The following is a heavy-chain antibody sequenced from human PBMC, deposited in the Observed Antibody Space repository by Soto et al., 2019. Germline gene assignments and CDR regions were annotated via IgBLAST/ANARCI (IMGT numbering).Heavy chain of an antibody. CDR3: ARDPRYYYDSSGYDY. V-gene: IGHV4-4*02. CDR2: IYHSGST. CDR1: GGAISSSNW. Sequence: PSETLSLTCAVSGGAISSSNWWSWVRQPPGKGLEWIGEIYHSGSTNYNPSLKSRVTISVDKSKNQFSLKLSSVTAADTAVYYCARDPRYYYDSSGYDYWGQGTLVTVSS. D-gene: IGHD3-22*01. J-gene: IGHJ4*02.